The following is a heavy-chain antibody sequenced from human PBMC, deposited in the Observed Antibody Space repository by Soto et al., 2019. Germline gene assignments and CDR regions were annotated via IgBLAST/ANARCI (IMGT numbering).Heavy chain of an antibody. J-gene: IGHJ6*02. Sequence: SETLSLTCTVSGGSLRPYYWSWIRQTPGKGLEWIGYIYYSGSTYINPSLRSRVTMSIDTSKNLFSLHLSRVTAADTAIYYCARDLSLHILRGSYYGLDVWGQGTTVTVSS. CDR1: GGSLRPYY. CDR3: ARDLSLHILRGSYYGLDV. D-gene: IGHD3-9*01. V-gene: IGHV4-59*01. CDR2: IYYSGST.